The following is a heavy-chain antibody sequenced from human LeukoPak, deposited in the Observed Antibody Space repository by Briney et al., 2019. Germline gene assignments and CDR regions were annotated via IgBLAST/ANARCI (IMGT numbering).Heavy chain of an antibody. D-gene: IGHD3-10*01. CDR3: ARPLGTITKGLLGV. CDR2: ISADNGNT. CDR1: GYTFTNYG. J-gene: IGHJ6*02. V-gene: IGHV1-18*01. Sequence: ASVKVSCKASGYTFTNYGINGVRQAPGQGLEWMGWISADNGNTNYAQKLQGRLTMTTDTSTSTAYMELRGLRSDDTAVYYCARPLGTITKGLLGVWGQGTTVTVSS.